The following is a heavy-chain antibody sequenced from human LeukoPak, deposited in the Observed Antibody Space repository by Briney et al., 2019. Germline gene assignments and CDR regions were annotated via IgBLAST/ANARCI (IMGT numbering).Heavy chain of an antibody. CDR1: GGSIHNSDYY. J-gene: IGHJ3*02. V-gene: IGHV4-39*07. CDR2: IYYSGST. CDR3: ARDPGFDAFDI. Sequence: PSETLSLTCHVSGGSIHNSDYYWAWIRQPPGKGLEWIGSIYYSGSTYYNPSLKSRVTISVDTSKNQFSLKLRSVTAADTAVYYCARDPGFDAFDIWGQGTMVTVSS.